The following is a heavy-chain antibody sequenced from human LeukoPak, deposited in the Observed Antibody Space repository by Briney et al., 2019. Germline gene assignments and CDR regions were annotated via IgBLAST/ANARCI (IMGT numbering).Heavy chain of an antibody. CDR2: IKQDGSKE. D-gene: IGHD3-10*01. J-gene: IGHJ4*02. V-gene: IGHV3-7*01. CDR1: GFPFSSYW. Sequence: PGGSLRLSCAASGFPFSSYWMTWVRQAPGKGLEWVANIKQDGSKESYVDSVKGRFTISRDNAKNTLYLQMNSLRAEDTALYYCARGPYYYGSGDWGQGTLVTVSS. CDR3: ARGPYYYGSGD.